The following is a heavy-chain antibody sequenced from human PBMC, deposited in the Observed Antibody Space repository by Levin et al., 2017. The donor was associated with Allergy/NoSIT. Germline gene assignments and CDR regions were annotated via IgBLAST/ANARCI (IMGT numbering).Heavy chain of an antibody. D-gene: IGHD5-18*01. V-gene: IGHV4-30-2*01. CDR2: ICLSGST. CDR3: ARVAGYSYGYYFDY. CDR1: GGSISSGGYS. J-gene: IGHJ4*02. Sequence: KASETLSLTCAVSGGSISSGGYSWSWIRQPPGKGLEWIGNICLSGSTNDNPSLKSRVTMSVDRSKNQFSLKLSYVTAADTAVYYCARVAGYSYGYYFDYWGPGTLVTVSS.